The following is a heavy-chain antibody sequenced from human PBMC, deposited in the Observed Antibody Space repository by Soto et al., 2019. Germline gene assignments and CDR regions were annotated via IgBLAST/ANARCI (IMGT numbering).Heavy chain of an antibody. CDR3: ARVPVVWGSSGYFDFDY. J-gene: IGHJ4*02. Sequence: QVQLVQSGAEVKKPGASVKVSCKASGYTFTSYDINWVRQATGQGLEWMGWMNPNSGNTGYAQKFQGRVTMTRNTSIRTAYMELSSLRSEDTAVYYCARVPVVWGSSGYFDFDYWGQGTLVTVSS. V-gene: IGHV1-8*01. CDR2: MNPNSGNT. CDR1: GYTFTSYD. D-gene: IGHD3-22*01.